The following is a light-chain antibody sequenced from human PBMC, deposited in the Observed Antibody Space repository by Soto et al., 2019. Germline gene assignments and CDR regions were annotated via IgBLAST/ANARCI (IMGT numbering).Light chain of an antibody. CDR2: AAS. Sequence: DIRMTQSPSSLSASVGDRVTITCRASQSITYYLAWYQQKPGKVPKLLIYAASTLQSGVPSRFSGGGSGADFTLTISSLQPEDVATYYCQNYNSAPLTFGGGTKVDIK. V-gene: IGKV1-27*01. J-gene: IGKJ4*01. CDR1: QSITYY. CDR3: QNYNSAPLT.